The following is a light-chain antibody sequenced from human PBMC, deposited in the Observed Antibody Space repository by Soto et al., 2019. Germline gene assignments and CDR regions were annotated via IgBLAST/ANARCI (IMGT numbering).Light chain of an antibody. CDR3: QQYGNSPQT. J-gene: IGKJ1*01. CDR2: GAS. V-gene: IGKV3-20*01. CDR1: QSLTNNY. Sequence: EIVLTQSPGTLSLSPGERATLSRRASQSLTNNYFDWYQQKPGRALRLLIDGASTRATGIPDRFSGSGSGTDFTLTSSRLEPEDFAVYYCQQYGNSPQTFGQGTKVDIK.